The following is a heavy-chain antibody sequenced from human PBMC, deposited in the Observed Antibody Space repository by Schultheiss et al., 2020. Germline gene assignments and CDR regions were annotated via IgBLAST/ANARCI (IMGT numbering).Heavy chain of an antibody. V-gene: IGHV3-30*03. CDR1: GFTFSSYG. D-gene: IGHD3-9*01. CDR2: ISYDGSNK. Sequence: GGSLRLSCAASGFTFSSYGMHWVRQAPGKGLEWVAVISYDGSNKYYADSVKGRFTISRDNSKNTLYLQMNSLRAEDTAVYYCALILTPDGMDVWGQGTTVTVSS. J-gene: IGHJ6*02. CDR3: ALILTPDGMDV.